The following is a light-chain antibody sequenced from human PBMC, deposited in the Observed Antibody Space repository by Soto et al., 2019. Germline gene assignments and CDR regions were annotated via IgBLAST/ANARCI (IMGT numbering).Light chain of an antibody. CDR2: DAS. V-gene: IGKV3-20*01. CDR3: QQDASAPLT. Sequence: EIVLTQSPGTLSLSPGERATLSCRASQTVAKNYLAWYQQQPGQAPRLLIYDASTRATGIPARFTGSGSATDFTLTINRLEPEDFAVYYCQQDASAPLTFGGGTKVEIK. J-gene: IGKJ4*01. CDR1: QTVAKNY.